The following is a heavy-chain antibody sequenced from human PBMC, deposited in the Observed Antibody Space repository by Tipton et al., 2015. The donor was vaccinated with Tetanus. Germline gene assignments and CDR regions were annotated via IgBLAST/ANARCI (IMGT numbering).Heavy chain of an antibody. J-gene: IGHJ2*01. Sequence: TLSLTCSVSGGSISNYYWNWIRQPPGKGLEWIGHIHNSGSTYYNPSLKSRVTVSVDTSKNQFSLTVNSVTDVDTAVYYCARVGIRWYFDIWGSGPLVTFSS. CDR2: IHNSGST. CDR3: ARVGIRWYFDI. V-gene: IGHV4-59*04. CDR1: GGSISNYY. D-gene: IGHD2-21*01.